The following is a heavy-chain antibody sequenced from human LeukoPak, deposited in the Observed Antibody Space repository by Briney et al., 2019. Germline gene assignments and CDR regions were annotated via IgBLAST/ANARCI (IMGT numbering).Heavy chain of an antibody. D-gene: IGHD6-6*01. CDR1: GYSISSGYY. V-gene: IGHV4-38-2*01. CDR2: IYHSGTT. CDR3: AREHSTSGFHYFDY. Sequence: SETLSLTCAVSGYSISSGYYWGWIRQPPGKGLEWIGSIYHSGTTYYNPSLKSRVTISVDTSKNQFSLKLSSVTAADTAVYYCAREHSTSGFHYFDYWGQGTLVTVSS. J-gene: IGHJ4*02.